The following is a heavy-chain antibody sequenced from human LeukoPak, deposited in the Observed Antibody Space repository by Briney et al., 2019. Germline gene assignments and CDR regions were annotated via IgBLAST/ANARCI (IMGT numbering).Heavy chain of an antibody. V-gene: IGHV3-20*04. CDR1: GFTFDGYG. CDR2: INWNGGST. J-gene: IGHJ4*02. CDR3: AARGYSYGYDEYYFDY. Sequence: GGSLRLSCAASGFTFDGYGMSWVRQAPGKGLEWVSGINWNGGSTGYADSVKGRFTISRDNAKNSLYLQMNSLRAEDTALYYCAARGYSYGYDEYYFDYWGQGTLVTVSS. D-gene: IGHD5-18*01.